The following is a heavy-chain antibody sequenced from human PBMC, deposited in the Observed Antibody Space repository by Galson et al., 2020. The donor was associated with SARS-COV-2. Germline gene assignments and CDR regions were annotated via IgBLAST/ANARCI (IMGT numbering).Heavy chain of an antibody. CDR1: GYSFTNYW. J-gene: IGHJ4*02. D-gene: IGHD3-3*01. Sequence: HGESPKTPCQGSGYSFTNYWIGRERQMPGKGLEWMGIFHPGDYDTRYSPSLQGKVTITADKSKGTAYLQWSSLKASNTAVYYCARLCPAVTICGVVSAPGYFDCWGQGTLVTVSS. V-gene: IGHV5-51*01. CDR3: ARLCPAVTICGVVSAPGYFDC. CDR2: FHPGDYDT.